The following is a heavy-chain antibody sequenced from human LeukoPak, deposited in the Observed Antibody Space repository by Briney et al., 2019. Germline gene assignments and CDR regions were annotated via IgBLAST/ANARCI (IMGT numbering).Heavy chain of an antibody. J-gene: IGHJ4*02. CDR3: AKVPWIQLWSFDY. Sequence: PGGSLRLSCAASGFTFSSYAMSWVRQAPGKGLEWVSVISGSGGSTYYADSVKGRFTISRDNSKNTPYLQLSSLRAEDTAVYYCAKVPWIQLWSFDYWGQGTLVTVSS. V-gene: IGHV3-23*01. CDR2: ISGSGGST. CDR1: GFTFSSYA. D-gene: IGHD5-18*01.